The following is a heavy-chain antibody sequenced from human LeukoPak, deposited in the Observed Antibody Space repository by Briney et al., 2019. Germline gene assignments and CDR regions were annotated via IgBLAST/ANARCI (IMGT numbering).Heavy chain of an antibody. CDR1: GFNSEDHA. J-gene: IGHJ6*02. D-gene: IGHD3-10*01. CDR3: VKDMNPGGADV. CDR2: IYWSSSGT. Sequence: GRSLRLSCVVSGFNSEDHAMHWVRQAPGKGLEWVSGIYWSSSGTGYADSVKGRFTVSRDSAKNSLYLQMNSLRPEDTALYYCVKDMNPGGADVWGLGTTVTVSS. V-gene: IGHV3-9*02.